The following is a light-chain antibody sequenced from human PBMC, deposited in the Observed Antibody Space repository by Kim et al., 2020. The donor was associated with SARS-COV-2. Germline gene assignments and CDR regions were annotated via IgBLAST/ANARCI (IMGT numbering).Light chain of an antibody. J-gene: IGLJ1*01. CDR3: NARDSSGNHYV. CDR1: SLRSYY. Sequence: ALGQTVRSTCQGDSLRSYYASWYQQKPGQAPVLVIYGKNNRPSGIADRFSGSSSGNTASLTITGAQAEDEADYYCNARDSSGNHYVFGTGTKVTVL. CDR2: GKN. V-gene: IGLV3-19*01.